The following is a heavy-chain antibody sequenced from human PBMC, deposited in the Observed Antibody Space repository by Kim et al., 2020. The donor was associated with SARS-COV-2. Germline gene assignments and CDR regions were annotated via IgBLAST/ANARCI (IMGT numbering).Heavy chain of an antibody. CDR2: IYTSGST. V-gene: IGHV4-61*02. J-gene: IGHJ5*02. CDR3: AREMYYYDSSGYHNWFDP. Sequence: SETLSLTCTVSGGSISSGSYYWSWIRQPAGKGLEWIGRIYTSGSTNYNPSLKSRVTISVDTSKNQFSLKLSSVTAADTAVYYCAREMYYYDSSGYHNWFDPWGQGTLVTVSS. D-gene: IGHD3-22*01. CDR1: GGSISSGSYY.